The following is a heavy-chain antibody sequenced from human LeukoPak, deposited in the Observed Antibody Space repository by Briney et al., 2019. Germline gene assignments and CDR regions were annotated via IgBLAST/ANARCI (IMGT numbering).Heavy chain of an antibody. CDR1: GGSISSGDHY. CDR2: IYYSGST. Sequence: PSETLSLTCTVSGGSISSGDHYWSWIRQPPGKGLEWIGYIYYSGSTYYNPSLKSRVTISVDTSKNQFSLKLSSVAAADTAVYHCASHSQSDRGGLANWFDPWGQGTLVTVSS. J-gene: IGHJ5*02. CDR3: ASHSQSDRGGLANWFDP. D-gene: IGHD2-15*01. V-gene: IGHV4-30-4*01.